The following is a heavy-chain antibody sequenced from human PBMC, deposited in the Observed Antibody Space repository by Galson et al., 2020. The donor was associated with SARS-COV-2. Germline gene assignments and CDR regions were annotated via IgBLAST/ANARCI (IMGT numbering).Heavy chain of an antibody. CDR1: DFTFNKYT. D-gene: IGHD1-26*01. CDR3: ARAVGTAVFYYWYFDL. CDR2: MSSSGSQI. J-gene: IGHJ2*01. V-gene: IGHV3-21*01. Sequence: GGSLRLSCATSDFTFNKYTMNWIRQAPGKGPEWLASMSSSGSQIFYAASVRGRFTISRDDARNSLYLQMNSLSAEDTAVYYCARAVGTAVFYYWYFDLWGSGTRVTVSS.